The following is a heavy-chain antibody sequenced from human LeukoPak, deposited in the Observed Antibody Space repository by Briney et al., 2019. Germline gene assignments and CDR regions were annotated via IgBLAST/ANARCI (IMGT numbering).Heavy chain of an antibody. V-gene: IGHV4-34*01. CDR3: AAYSLEFDV. CDR1: GASFNAYY. D-gene: IGHD3-16*01. Sequence: PSETLSLTCAVYGASFNAYYWSWIRQPPGKALEWIGEMNHSGSTKYNPSFKSRVTISADTSKNQFSLKLNSVTAADTAVYYCAAYSLEFDVWGQGTMVTVSS. J-gene: IGHJ3*01. CDR2: MNHSGST.